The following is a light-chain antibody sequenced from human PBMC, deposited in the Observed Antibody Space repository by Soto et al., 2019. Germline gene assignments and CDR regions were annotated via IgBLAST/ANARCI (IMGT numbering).Light chain of an antibody. CDR3: LLYYGGAHLV. V-gene: IGLV7-43*01. CDR1: TGAVTSGNY. Sequence: QTVVTQEPSLTVSPGGTVTLTCASNTGAVTSGNYASWFQQKPGQAPRTLIYTTNNKHSWTPARFSGSLLGDKAALTVSGVQPEDEADHYCLLYYGGAHLVFGGGTKLTVL. CDR2: TTN. J-gene: IGLJ3*02.